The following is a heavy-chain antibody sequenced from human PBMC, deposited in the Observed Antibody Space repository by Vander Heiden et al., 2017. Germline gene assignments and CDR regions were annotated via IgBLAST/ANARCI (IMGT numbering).Heavy chain of an antibody. V-gene: IGHV3-30*18. D-gene: IGHD5-18*01. CDR1: GFTFSSYG. J-gene: IGHJ6*02. CDR2: ISYDGSNK. CDR3: AKDREGYSWGMDV. Sequence: QVQLVESGGGVVQPGRSLRLSCAASGFTFSSYGMHWVRQAPGKGLEWVAVISYDGSNKYDADSVKGRFTISRDNSKNTLYLQMNSLRAEDTAVYYCAKDREGYSWGMDVWGQGTTVTVSS.